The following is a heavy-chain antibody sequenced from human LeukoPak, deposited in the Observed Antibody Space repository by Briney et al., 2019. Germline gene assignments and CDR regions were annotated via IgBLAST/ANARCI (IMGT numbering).Heavy chain of an antibody. Sequence: GGSLRLSCAASGFTFSSYAMSWVRQAPGKGLEWVSTISATGGSIYYADSVKGRFTISRDNSKNTLYLQMNSLRAEDTAVYYCVRDDDRPDNGLDYWGQGTLVTVSS. D-gene: IGHD3-22*01. V-gene: IGHV3-23*01. CDR1: GFTFSSYA. CDR3: VRDDDRPDNGLDY. J-gene: IGHJ4*02. CDR2: ISATGGSI.